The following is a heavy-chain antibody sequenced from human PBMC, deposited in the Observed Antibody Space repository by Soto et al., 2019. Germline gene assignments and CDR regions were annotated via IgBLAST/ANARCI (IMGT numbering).Heavy chain of an antibody. CDR1: GRSISSVNYY. J-gene: IGHJ4*02. CDR2: IYYSGST. Sequence: QVQLQESGPGLVKPSQTLSLTCTVSGRSISSVNYYWSWIRQPPGKGLEWIGYIYYSGSTYYNPSLRSRVTISVDTSKNRFSLTLSSVTAADTAVYYCARYGSGECNRGSCYSPFDYWGQGTLVTVSS. CDR3: ARYGSGECNRGSCYSPFDY. V-gene: IGHV4-30-4*01. D-gene: IGHD2-15*01.